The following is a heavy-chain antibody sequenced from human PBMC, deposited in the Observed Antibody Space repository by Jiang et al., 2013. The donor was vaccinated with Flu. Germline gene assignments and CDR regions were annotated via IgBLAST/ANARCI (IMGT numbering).Heavy chain of an antibody. D-gene: IGHD6-6*01. Sequence: QSGSELKKPGASVKVSCKASGYTFTSYAMNWVRQAPGQGLEWMGWINTNTGNPTYAQGFTGRFVFSLDTSVSTAYLQISSLKAEDTAVYYCARGGWSIAARPWSYWYFDLWGRGTLVTVSS. V-gene: IGHV7-4-1*02. CDR3: ARGGWSIAARPWSYWYFDL. CDR1: GYTFTSYA. J-gene: IGHJ2*01. CDR2: INTNTGNP.